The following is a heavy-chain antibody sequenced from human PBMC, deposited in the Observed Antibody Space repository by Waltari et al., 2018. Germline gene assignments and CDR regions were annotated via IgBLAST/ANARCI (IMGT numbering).Heavy chain of an antibody. Sequence: QVQLQQWGAGLLKPSETLSLTCAVYGGSFSGYYWSWIRQPPGKGLEWIGEINHSGSTNYNPSLKSRVTISVDTSKNQFPLKLSSVTAADTAVYYCAINPPAANGGYDAFDIWGQGTMVTVSS. J-gene: IGHJ3*02. CDR1: GGSFSGYY. CDR3: AINPPAANGGYDAFDI. D-gene: IGHD2-2*01. CDR2: INHSGST. V-gene: IGHV4-34*01.